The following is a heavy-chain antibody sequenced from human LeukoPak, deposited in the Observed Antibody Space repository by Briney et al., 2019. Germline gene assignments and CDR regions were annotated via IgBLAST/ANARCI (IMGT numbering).Heavy chain of an antibody. CDR1: GYTFTGYH. CDR2: INPNSGGT. V-gene: IGHV1-2*02. Sequence: ASVKVSCKASGYTFTGYHMHWVRQAPGQGLEGMGWINPNSGGTNYAQKFQGRVTITRDTSISTAYMELSRLRSDDTAVYYCASTVLWFGELWLGDIWGQGTMVTVSS. CDR3: ASTVLWFGELWLGDI. J-gene: IGHJ3*02. D-gene: IGHD3-10*01.